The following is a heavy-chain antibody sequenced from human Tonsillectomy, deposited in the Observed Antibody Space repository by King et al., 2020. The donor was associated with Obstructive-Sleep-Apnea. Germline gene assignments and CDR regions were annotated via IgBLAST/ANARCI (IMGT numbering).Heavy chain of an antibody. CDR2: IIGSGSRI. Sequence: VQLVESGGDLVQPGGSLRPSCAASEFTFSNYAMSWVRQAPGKGLEWVSTIIGSGSRIFYADSVKGRFTISRDNSKNTLYLQMKSLRAEDTAVYYCAKDPGGAAAGADAFDIWGQGTMVTVSS. V-gene: IGHV3-23*04. CDR3: AKDPGGAAAGADAFDI. J-gene: IGHJ3*02. D-gene: IGHD6-13*01. CDR1: EFTFSNYA.